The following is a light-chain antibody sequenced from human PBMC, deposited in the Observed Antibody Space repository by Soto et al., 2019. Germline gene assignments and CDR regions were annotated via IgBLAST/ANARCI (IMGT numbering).Light chain of an antibody. Sequence: EIVLTQSPATLSLSPGERATLSCRASQRIGGYLGWYQQKPGQAPRLLIYDASNRATGIPVRFSGSGSGTDYTLTITNLEPEDFAIYYCQQYNSYTTFGQGTKVEIK. CDR3: QQYNSYTT. J-gene: IGKJ1*01. V-gene: IGKV3-11*01. CDR2: DAS. CDR1: QRIGGY.